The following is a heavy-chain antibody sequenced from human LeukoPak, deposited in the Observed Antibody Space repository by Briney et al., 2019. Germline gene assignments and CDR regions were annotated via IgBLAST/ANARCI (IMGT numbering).Heavy chain of an antibody. CDR2: ICYSGST. Sequence: PSESLSLTFTIAGGSISSAGDYSSWIRQHPGKGLVWFGKICYSGSTYYKPSLKRGGTISFDTCKNQFSLTLISVTAPVMAGYVCASLGGLSLTSFVYWGEGTLVTVSS. CDR1: GGSISSAGDY. J-gene: IGHJ4*02. CDR3: ASLGGLSLTSFVY. V-gene: IGHV4-31*03. D-gene: IGHD3-16*02.